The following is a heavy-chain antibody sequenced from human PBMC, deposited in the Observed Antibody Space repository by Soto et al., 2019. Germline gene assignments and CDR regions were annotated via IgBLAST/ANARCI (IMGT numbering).Heavy chain of an antibody. V-gene: IGHV3-48*03. J-gene: IGHJ4*02. CDR1: RFTFSSYE. CDR2: ISGSGSVV. D-gene: IGHD5-12*01. Sequence: PGGSLRLSCAASRFTFSSYEMHWVRQAPGKGLEWVSYISGSGSVVYYADSVKGRFTISRDNTRNSLYLQMNSLRDEDTALYYCVRYCSTTLCNGVATRTFDYWGQGTLVTVSS. CDR3: VRYCSTTLCNGVATRTFDY.